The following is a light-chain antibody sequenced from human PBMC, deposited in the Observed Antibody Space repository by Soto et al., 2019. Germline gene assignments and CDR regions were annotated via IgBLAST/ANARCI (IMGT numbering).Light chain of an antibody. CDR3: QQRSSWPLLT. Sequence: EIVLTQSPATLSLSPGERATLSCRASQSVSSQLAWYQQKPGQAPRLLIYDASNRATGIPARFSGSGSGTDFTLTISSLEPEDFAIYYCQQRSSWPLLTLGGGTTVEIK. V-gene: IGKV3-11*01. J-gene: IGKJ4*01. CDR1: QSVSSQ. CDR2: DAS.